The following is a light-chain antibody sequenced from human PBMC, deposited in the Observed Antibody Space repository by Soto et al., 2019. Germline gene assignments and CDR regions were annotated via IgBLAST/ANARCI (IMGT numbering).Light chain of an antibody. CDR1: QGISNY. CDR2: GAS. Sequence: DIQMTQSPSSLSASVGDRVTITCRASQGISNYLAWYQQKPGQAPRLLIYGASSRATGIPDRFSGSGSGTDFTLTISRLQPEDFAVYYCQQYGRSLTFGGGTKVDIK. V-gene: IGKV1-NL1*01. J-gene: IGKJ4*01. CDR3: QQYGRSLT.